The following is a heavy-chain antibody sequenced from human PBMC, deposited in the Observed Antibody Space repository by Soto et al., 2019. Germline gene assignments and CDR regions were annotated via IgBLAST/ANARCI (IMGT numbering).Heavy chain of an antibody. D-gene: IGHD2-15*01. V-gene: IGHV4-34*01. CDR3: VRGYCSGGSCYPEYYYYYMDV. J-gene: IGHJ6*03. CDR1: GGSFSGYY. Sequence: PSETLSLTCAVYGGSFSGYYWSWIRQPPGKGLEWIGEINHSGSTNYNPSLKSRVTISVDTSKNQFSLKLSSVTAADTAVYYCVRGYCSGGSCYPEYYYYYMDVWGKGTTVTVSS. CDR2: INHSGST.